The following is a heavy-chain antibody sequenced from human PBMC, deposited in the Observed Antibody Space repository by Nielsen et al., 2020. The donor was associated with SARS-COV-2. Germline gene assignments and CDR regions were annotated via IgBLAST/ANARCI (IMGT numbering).Heavy chain of an antibody. CDR2: ISSSGSTI. CDR1: GFTFSSYE. CDR3: ARARRAVGNWFDP. V-gene: IGHV3-48*03. J-gene: IGHJ5*02. D-gene: IGHD6-19*01. Sequence: GGSLRLSCAASGFTFSSYEMNWVRQAPGKGLEWVSYISSSGSTIYYADSVKGRFTISRDNAKNSLYLQMNSLRAGDTAVYYCARARRAVGNWFDPWGQGTLVTVSS.